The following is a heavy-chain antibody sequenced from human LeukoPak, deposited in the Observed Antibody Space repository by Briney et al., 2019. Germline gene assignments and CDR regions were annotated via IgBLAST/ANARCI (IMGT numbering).Heavy chain of an antibody. J-gene: IGHJ6*02. V-gene: IGHV1-46*01. CDR2: INPSGGST. CDR1: GYTFTSYY. CDR3: AGSNPLARDYYYYGMDV. D-gene: IGHD2-8*01. Sequence: ASVKVSFKASGYTFTSYYMHWVRQPPRQGLEWMGIINPSGGSTSYAQTFQGRATITRDTSTTTVYMELSSLRPEDTAAYYCAGSNPLARDYYYYGMDVWGQGTPVTVSS.